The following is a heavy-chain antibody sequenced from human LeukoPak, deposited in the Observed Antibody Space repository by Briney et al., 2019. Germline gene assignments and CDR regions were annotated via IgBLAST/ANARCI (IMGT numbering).Heavy chain of an antibody. D-gene: IGHD1-1*01. J-gene: IGHJ4*02. CDR2: IYISGST. CDR3: ARDRGTWNDDGFDY. V-gene: IGHV4-4*07. CDR1: GDSISSYY. Sequence: SETLSLTCTVSGDSISSYYWSWIRQPAGKGLEWIGRIYISGSTNYNPSLKSRVTMSVDTSKNQFSLKLSSVTAADTAVYYCARDRGTWNDDGFDYWGQGTLVTVSS.